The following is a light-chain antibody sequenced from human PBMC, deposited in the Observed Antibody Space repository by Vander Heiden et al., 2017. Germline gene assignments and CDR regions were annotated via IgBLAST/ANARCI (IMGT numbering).Light chain of an antibody. J-gene: IGLJ2*01. Sequence: QSALTQPASVSGSPGQSIAISCTGTSSDVGGYDYVSWYQQHPGKAPKRMSYDITYRPSGVSNRFSGSKSGNTASLTISGLQAEDKADYYCSSFTSSSTLVFGGGTKLTVL. V-gene: IGLV2-14*03. CDR2: DIT. CDR1: SSDVGGYDY. CDR3: SSFTSSSTLV.